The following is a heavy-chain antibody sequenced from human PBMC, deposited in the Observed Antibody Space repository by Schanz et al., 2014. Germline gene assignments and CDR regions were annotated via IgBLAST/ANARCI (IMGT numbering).Heavy chain of an antibody. V-gene: IGHV3-11*05. D-gene: IGHD2-2*01. J-gene: IGHJ4*02. Sequence: QVQLVESGGGLVKPGGSLRLSCAASGFTFSDYYMSWIRQAPGKGLEWVSYVSSSSSYTHYADSVKGRFTISRDNAKNSLYLQMNSLRAENTAVYYCARESSNDIVLVPGAVFDHWGQGILXTVSS. CDR2: VSSSSSYT. CDR1: GFTFSDYY. CDR3: ARESSNDIVLVPGAVFDH.